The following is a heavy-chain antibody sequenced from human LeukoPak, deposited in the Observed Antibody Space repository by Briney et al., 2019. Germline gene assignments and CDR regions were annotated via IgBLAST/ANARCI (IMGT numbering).Heavy chain of an antibody. CDR1: GFDFSTYS. CDR3: ARVGRSGWTVGY. J-gene: IGHJ4*02. Sequence: GGSLRLSCAASGFDFSTYSIDWVRQAPGKGLEWVSYISSSSSNIYHADSVKGRFTISRDNAKNSLHLQMNSLRAEDTAVYYCARVGRSGWTVGYWGQGTLVTVSS. V-gene: IGHV3-48*04. D-gene: IGHD6-19*01. CDR2: ISSSSSNI.